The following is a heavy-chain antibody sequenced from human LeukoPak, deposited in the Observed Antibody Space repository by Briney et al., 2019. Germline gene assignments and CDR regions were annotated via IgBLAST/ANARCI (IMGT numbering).Heavy chain of an antibody. CDR1: GFTFSSYA. Sequence: GRSLRLSCAASGFTFSSYAMHWVRQAPGKGLEWVAVISYDGSNKYYADSVKGRFTISRDNSKNTLYLQMNSLRAEETAVYYCARDLRVWGRGYYFDYWGQGTLVTVSS. V-gene: IGHV3-30*04. D-gene: IGHD3-16*01. CDR3: ARDLRVWGRGYYFDY. CDR2: ISYDGSNK. J-gene: IGHJ4*02.